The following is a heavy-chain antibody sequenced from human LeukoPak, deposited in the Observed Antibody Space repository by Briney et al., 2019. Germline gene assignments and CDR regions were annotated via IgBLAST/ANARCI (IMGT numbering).Heavy chain of an antibody. V-gene: IGHV1-2*06. CDR3: ARSDYGGNLFDY. CDR2: INPNSGGT. CDR1: GYTFTGYY. J-gene: IGHJ4*02. Sequence: ASVKVSCKASGYTFTGYYMHWVRQAPGQGLEWMGRINPNSGGTNYAQKFQGRVTMTRDTSISTAYMELSRLRSDDTAVYYCARSDYGGNLFDYWGQGTLVTVSS. D-gene: IGHD4-23*01.